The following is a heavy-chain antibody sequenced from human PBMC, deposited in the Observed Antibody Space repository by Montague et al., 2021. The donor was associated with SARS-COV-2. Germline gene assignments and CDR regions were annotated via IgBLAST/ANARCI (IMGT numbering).Heavy chain of an antibody. CDR3: ARRGYTGSGYFDY. V-gene: IGHV4-38-2*01. CDR1: GFSISSGFY. J-gene: IGHJ4*02. Sequence: SETLSLTCSVSGFSISSGFYWACIRPSPGKGPEWIGTVYHSGYTHYNPSLKGRVTVSIDTSKNQFFLTVTSVTAADTAVYFCARRGYTGSGYFDYWGQGTPVTVSS. D-gene: IGHD5-12*01. CDR2: VYHSGYT.